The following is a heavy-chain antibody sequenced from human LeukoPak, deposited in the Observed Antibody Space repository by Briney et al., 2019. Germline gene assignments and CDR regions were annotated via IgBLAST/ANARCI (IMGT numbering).Heavy chain of an antibody. D-gene: IGHD2/OR15-2a*01. CDR3: ARQFTSYETGRGTYVWSDAIDI. CDR2: IIPIFGTA. V-gene: IGHV1-69*06. CDR1: GGTFSSYA. Sequence: GASVKVSCKASGGTFSSYAISWVRQAPGQGLEWMGGIIPIFGTANYAQKFQGRVTITADKSTSTAYMELSSLRSEDTAVYYCARQFTSYETGRGTYVWSDAIDIWGQGTMVTVSA. J-gene: IGHJ3*02.